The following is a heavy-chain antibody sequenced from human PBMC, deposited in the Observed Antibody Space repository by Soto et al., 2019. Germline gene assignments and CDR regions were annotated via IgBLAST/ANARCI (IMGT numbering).Heavy chain of an antibody. D-gene: IGHD3-9*01. Sequence: PSETLSLTCTVSGGSISSYYWSWIRQPPGKGLEWIGYIYYSGSTNYNPSLKSRVTISVDTSKNQFSLKLSSVTAADTAVYYCARVRYLSGYYFDYWGQGTLVTVSS. CDR2: IYYSGST. CDR1: GGSISSYY. CDR3: ARVRYLSGYYFDY. V-gene: IGHV4-59*01. J-gene: IGHJ4*02.